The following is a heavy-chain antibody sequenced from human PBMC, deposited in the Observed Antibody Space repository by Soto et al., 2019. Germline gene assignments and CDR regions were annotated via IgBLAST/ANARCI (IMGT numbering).Heavy chain of an antibody. D-gene: IGHD3-3*01. CDR1: GYSFNSYG. V-gene: IGHV1-18*01. J-gene: IGHJ4*02. Sequence: QTQLVQSGPEVKNPGASVKVSCKASGYSFNSYGISWVRQAPGQGLEWMGWISASSGNTSYAQELQGRVTMTTDTAASTAHMELRCRTTGDPAVSYCAGGTRFYAFLSGYYSFHTWGQGQLVSGSS. CDR2: ISASSGNT. CDR3: AGGTRFYAFLSGYYSFHT.